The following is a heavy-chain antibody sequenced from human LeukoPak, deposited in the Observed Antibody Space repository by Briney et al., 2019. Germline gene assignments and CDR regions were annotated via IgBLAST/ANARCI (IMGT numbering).Heavy chain of an antibody. Sequence: ASVKVSCKASGYTFTGYYMHWVRQAPGQGLEWMGWINPNSGGTNYAQKFQGRVTMTRDTSISTAYMELSRLRSDDTAVYYCARADSGYDSPDYWGQGTLATVSS. CDR3: ARADSGYDSPDY. D-gene: IGHD5-12*01. J-gene: IGHJ4*02. CDR1: GYTFTGYY. CDR2: INPNSGGT. V-gene: IGHV1-2*02.